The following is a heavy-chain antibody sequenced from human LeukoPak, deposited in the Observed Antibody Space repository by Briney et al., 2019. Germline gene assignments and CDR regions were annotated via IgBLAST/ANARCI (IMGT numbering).Heavy chain of an antibody. CDR1: GFTFNTYN. V-gene: IGHV3-21*04. Sequence: GGSLRLSCAASGFTFNTYNMHWVRQTPGKGLEWVSSISSDTNYIYYTDSVKGRFTISRDNSKNSLYLQMNSLRAEDTALYYCAKDIRGSTSWYGLDYWGQGTLVTVSS. CDR3: AKDIRGSTSWYGLDY. D-gene: IGHD6-13*01. CDR2: ISSDTNYI. J-gene: IGHJ4*02.